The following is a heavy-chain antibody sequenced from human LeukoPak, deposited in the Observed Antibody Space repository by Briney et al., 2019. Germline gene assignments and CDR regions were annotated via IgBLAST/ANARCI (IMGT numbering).Heavy chain of an antibody. CDR3: AKDPGLDAFDI. V-gene: IGHV3-23*01. CDR1: GFTISSYA. CDR2: ISGSGGST. Sequence: PGGSLRLSCAASGFTISSYAMSWVRQAPGKGLEWVSAISGSGGSTYYADSVKGRFTISRDSSNNTLSLQMNSLRAEDTAVYFCAKDPGLDAFDIWGQGTMVTVSS. J-gene: IGHJ3*02. D-gene: IGHD3-22*01.